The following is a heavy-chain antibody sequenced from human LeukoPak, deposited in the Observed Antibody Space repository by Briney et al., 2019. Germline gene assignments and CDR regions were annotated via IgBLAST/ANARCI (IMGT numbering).Heavy chain of an antibody. V-gene: IGHV1-8*03. J-gene: IGHJ4*02. CDR3: ARARYSSSFYWGPYFDY. Sequence: ASVMVSCKASADTFSNYDINWVRQATGQGFEWMGWLSPTSSRAGSAQKFQGRVTFTRDTSISTVYMELSSLTSEDTAVYYCARARYSSSFYWGPYFDYWGQGTLVTVSS. CDR2: LSPTSSRA. D-gene: IGHD6-6*01. CDR1: ADTFSNYD.